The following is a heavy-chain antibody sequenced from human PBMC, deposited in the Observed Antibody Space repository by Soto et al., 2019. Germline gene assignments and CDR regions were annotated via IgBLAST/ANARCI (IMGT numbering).Heavy chain of an antibody. J-gene: IGHJ6*02. CDR3: ARQYYYGSGGYYYYYYGMDV. D-gene: IGHD3-10*01. Sequence: PSETLSLTCAVYGGSFSGYYWSWIRQPPGKGLEWIGEINHSGSTNYNPSLKSRVTISVDTSKNQFSLKLSSVTAADTAVYYCARQYYYGSGGYYYYYYGMDVWGQGTTVTVS. V-gene: IGHV4-34*01. CDR2: INHSGST. CDR1: GGSFSGYY.